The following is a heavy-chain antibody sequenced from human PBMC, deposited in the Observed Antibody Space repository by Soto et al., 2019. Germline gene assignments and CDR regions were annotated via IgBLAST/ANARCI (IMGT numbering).Heavy chain of an antibody. J-gene: IGHJ4*02. Sequence: EVQLVESGGGLVQPGGSLRLSCAASGFTFSSYSMNWVRQAPGKGLEWVSYISSSSSTIYYADSVKGRFTISRDNAKNSLYLQMNSLRDEDTAAYYCARDDRAYCGGDCHGPYFDYWGQGTLVTVSS. V-gene: IGHV3-48*02. CDR3: ARDDRAYCGGDCHGPYFDY. D-gene: IGHD2-21*02. CDR1: GFTFSSYS. CDR2: ISSSSSTI.